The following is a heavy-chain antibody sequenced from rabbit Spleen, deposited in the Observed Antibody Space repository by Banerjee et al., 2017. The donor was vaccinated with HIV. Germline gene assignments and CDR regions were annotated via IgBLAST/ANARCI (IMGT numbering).Heavy chain of an antibody. D-gene: IGHD1-1*01. CDR1: AFSFSRGYD. V-gene: IGHV1S40*01. J-gene: IGHJ4*01. CDR2: INAATGKP. CDR3: ARDLVGVIGWNFYL. Sequence: QQLVESGGGLVKPGASLTLTCKASAFSFSRGYDMCWVRQAPGKGLEWIACINAATGKPVYATWAKGRFTISRTSSTTVTLRMTSLTAADRATYFCARDLVGVIGWNFYLWGQGTLVTVS.